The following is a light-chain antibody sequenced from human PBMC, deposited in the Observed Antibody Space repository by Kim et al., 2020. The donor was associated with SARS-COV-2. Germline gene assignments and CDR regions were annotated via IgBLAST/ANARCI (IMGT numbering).Light chain of an antibody. CDR1: EDVSDY. CDR2: DAA. Sequence: GDRVTITCQASEDVSDYFNWYHQKPGEAPKVLIRDAANLESGVPSRFSRGGSGTEFSLTISSVQPEDMGTYYCQQYDAPPFTFGQGTRLEI. J-gene: IGKJ5*01. V-gene: IGKV1-33*01. CDR3: QQYDAPPFT.